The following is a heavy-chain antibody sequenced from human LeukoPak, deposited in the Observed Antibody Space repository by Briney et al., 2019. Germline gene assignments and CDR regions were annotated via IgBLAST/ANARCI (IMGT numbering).Heavy chain of an antibody. J-gene: IGHJ3*02. CDR2: IYYIGST. CDR3: ARDDYCSGGSCYWSVGAFDI. V-gene: IGHV4-59*12. Sequence: SETLSLTCTVSGGSISSYYWSWIRQVPGKGLEWIAYIYYIGSTDYNPSLKSRVTISVDTSKNQFSLNVSSVTAADTAVYYCARDDYCSGGSCYWSVGAFDIWGQGTMVTVSS. CDR1: GGSISSYY. D-gene: IGHD2-15*01.